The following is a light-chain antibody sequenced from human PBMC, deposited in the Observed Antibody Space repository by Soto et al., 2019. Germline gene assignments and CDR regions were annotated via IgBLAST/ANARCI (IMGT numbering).Light chain of an antibody. CDR1: QSVRNY. CDR3: QHRSNWPPG. CDR2: DAS. V-gene: IGKV3-11*01. Sequence: EVVLTQSPATPSLSPGERATLSCRASQSVRNYLAWYQQKPGQAPRLLIYDASNRATGIPARFSGSGSGTDFTLTISSLEPEDFAVYYCQHRSNWPPGFGQGTRLENK. J-gene: IGKJ5*01.